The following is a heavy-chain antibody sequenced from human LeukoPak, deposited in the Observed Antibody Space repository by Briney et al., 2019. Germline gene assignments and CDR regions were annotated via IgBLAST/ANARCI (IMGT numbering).Heavy chain of an antibody. CDR1: GYTFTTYD. V-gene: IGHV1-8*01. D-gene: IGHD7-27*01. CDR3: TRGPPNWGFDF. Sequence: GASVKVSCKASGYTFTTYDINWVRQATGQGLEWMGWMSPNSGNTGYAQKFQGRVTMTRSTSTRTAYMELSSLRSEDTAVYYCTRGPPNWGFDFWGQGTLVTVPS. CDR2: MSPNSGNT. J-gene: IGHJ4*02.